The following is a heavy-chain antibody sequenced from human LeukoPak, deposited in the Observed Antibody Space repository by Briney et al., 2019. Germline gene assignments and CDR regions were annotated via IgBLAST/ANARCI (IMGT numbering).Heavy chain of an antibody. J-gene: IGHJ4*02. CDR1: GYTFTSYY. Sequence: GASVKVSCKASGYTFTSYYMHWVRQAPGEGLEWMGIINPSGGSTSYAQKFQGRVTMTRDMSTSTAYMELRSLTSDDTAVYFCAREESIGRYQFLHDSWGQGTLVTVSS. CDR2: INPSGGST. D-gene: IGHD1-26*01. V-gene: IGHV1-46*01. CDR3: AREESIGRYQFLHDS.